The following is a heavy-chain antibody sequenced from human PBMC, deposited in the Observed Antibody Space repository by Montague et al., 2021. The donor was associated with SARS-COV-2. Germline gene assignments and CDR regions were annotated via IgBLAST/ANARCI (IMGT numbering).Heavy chain of an antibody. CDR3: ARRISLFDL. D-gene: IGHD2-15*01. Sequence: SLRLSCAASGFIFSNYNMPWIRQTPGKGLEWISYINGASSRTNYSDSVKGRFTISRDNAKNSLFLQMNSLRVEDTAVYYCARRISLFDLWGQGTLVTVSS. V-gene: IGHV3-11*03. CDR2: INGASSRT. CDR1: GFIFSNYN. J-gene: IGHJ4*01.